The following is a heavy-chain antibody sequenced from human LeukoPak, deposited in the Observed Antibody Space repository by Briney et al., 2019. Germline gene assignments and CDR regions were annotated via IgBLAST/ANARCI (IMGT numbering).Heavy chain of an antibody. CDR2: INQDGSEK. D-gene: IGHD2-21*01. CDR1: GFTSCNDW. V-gene: IGHV3-7*05. J-gene: IGHJ4*02. Sequence: GGSLRPSCAAAGFTSCNDWMSGGRRAPGKGLEWVANINQDGSEKNNMDSLKGGFTIPRDNPKNSMYLQMNSLRAEDMAVYYCARDHFVPGISLAYGSQGSLVTVSS. CDR3: ARDHFVPGISLAY.